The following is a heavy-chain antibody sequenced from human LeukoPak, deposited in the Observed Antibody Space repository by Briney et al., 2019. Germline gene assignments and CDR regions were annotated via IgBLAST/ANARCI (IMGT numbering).Heavy chain of an antibody. CDR2: IYPSDSDT. CDR1: GYSFTNYW. V-gene: IGHV5-51*01. CDR3: ARHLGATVNTLYYFDY. D-gene: IGHD4-17*01. Sequence: GESLKISCQGSGYSFTNYWIGWVCQMPGKGLEWMVIIYPSDSDTRYSPSFQGQVSISADKSISAAYLQWSSLKASDTAMYYCARHLGATVNTLYYFDYWGQGTLVTVSS. J-gene: IGHJ4*02.